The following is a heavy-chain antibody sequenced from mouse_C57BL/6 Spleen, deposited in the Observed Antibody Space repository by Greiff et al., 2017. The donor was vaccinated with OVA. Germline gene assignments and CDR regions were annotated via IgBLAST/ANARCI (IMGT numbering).Heavy chain of an antibody. Sequence: VQLQQSGPELVKPGASVKISCKASGYAFSSSWMNWVKQRPGKGLEWIGRIYPGDGDTNYNGKFKGKATLTADKSSSTAYMQLSSLTSEDSAVYFCARAVSNWAMGYWGKGTSVTVSS. CDR2: IYPGDGDT. CDR1: GYAFSSSW. D-gene: IGHD2-5*01. V-gene: IGHV1-82*01. J-gene: IGHJ4*01. CDR3: ARAVSNWAMGY.